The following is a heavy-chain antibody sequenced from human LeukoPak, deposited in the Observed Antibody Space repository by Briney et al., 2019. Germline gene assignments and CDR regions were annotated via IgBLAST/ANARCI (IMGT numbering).Heavy chain of an antibody. CDR1: GGSFSGYY. CDR3: ARVYWSKKVGATNADY. Sequence: SETLSLTCAVYGGSFSGYYWGWIRQPPGNGLELIGEINQSGSTNYNPSLKSRVTISVDTSKNQFSLKLSPVAAADTAVYYCARVYWSKKVGATNADYWGQGTLVTVSS. J-gene: IGHJ4*02. V-gene: IGHV4-34*01. D-gene: IGHD1-26*01. CDR2: INQSGST.